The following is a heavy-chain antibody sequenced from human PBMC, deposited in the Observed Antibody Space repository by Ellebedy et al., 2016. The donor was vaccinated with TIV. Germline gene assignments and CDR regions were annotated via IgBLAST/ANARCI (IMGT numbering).Heavy chain of an antibody. Sequence: GGSLRLSCAASGFTVSSNYMSWVRQAPGKGLEWVSVIYSGGSTYYADSVKGRFTISRDNSKTTLYLQMTSLRGDDTAIDCCAKDPLNVEGQLLRWFDPWGQGTLVTVSS. D-gene: IGHD1-1*01. CDR1: GFTVSSNY. CDR2: IYSGGST. J-gene: IGHJ5*02. V-gene: IGHV3-53*01. CDR3: AKDPLNVEGQLLRWFDP.